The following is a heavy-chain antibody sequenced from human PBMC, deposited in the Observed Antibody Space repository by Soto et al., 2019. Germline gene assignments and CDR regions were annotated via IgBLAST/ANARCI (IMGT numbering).Heavy chain of an antibody. V-gene: IGHV3-7*01. CDR1: GFTFSSQW. Sequence: GGSLRLSYAASGFTFSSQWMSWVRQTPGKGLEWVANIKGDGSAKYYVDSVRGRFTISRDNAKNSLYLQMNSLRAEDTAVYYCAKGPAIVLVPAAMNYYYGMDVWGQGTTVTVSS. CDR3: AKGPAIVLVPAAMNYYYGMDV. CDR2: IKGDGSAK. D-gene: IGHD2-2*01. J-gene: IGHJ6*02.